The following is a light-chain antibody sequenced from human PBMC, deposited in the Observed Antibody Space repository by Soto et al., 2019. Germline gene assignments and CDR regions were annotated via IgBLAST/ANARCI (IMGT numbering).Light chain of an antibody. CDR2: DDD. V-gene: IGLV1-51*01. J-gene: IGLJ3*02. CDR1: NSNIGNNY. CDR3: AAWDTSVALQCV. Sequence: QSVLTQPPSVSAAAGQNVTISCSGTNSNIGNNYVSWYQQFPGTAPKLLIYDDDQRPSGIPDRFSGSKSGTSATLDITGLQTGDEADYYCAAWDTSVALQCVFGGGTKLTVL.